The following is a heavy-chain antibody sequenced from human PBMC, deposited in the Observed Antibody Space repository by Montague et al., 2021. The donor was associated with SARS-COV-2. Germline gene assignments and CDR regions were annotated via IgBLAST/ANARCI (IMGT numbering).Heavy chain of an antibody. CDR2: VDSAGST. J-gene: IGHJ4*02. D-gene: IGHD2-8*02. V-gene: IGHV4-39*07. CDR3: ARDEYNRYWYKY. CDR1: AGSLSSRSNY. Sequence: SETLSLTCTVSAGSLSSRSNYWGWIRQPPGMGLQWIGSVDSAGSTYHSPSLKSRVTISLDTSKNQSSLKLSSVTAADTAVYYCARDEYNRYWYKYWGQGAQVTVSS.